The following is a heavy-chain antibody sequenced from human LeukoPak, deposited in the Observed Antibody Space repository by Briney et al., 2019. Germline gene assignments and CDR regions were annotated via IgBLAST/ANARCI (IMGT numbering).Heavy chain of an antibody. J-gene: IGHJ6*03. Sequence: ASVKVSCKASGYTFTSYGISWVRQAPGQGLEWMGWINPNSGGTNYAQKFQGRVTMTRDTSISTAYMELSRLRSDDTAVYYCARDSGVGGLVNYMDVWGKGTTVTVSS. CDR1: GYTFTSYG. V-gene: IGHV1-2*02. CDR2: INPNSGGT. D-gene: IGHD3-10*01. CDR3: ARDSGVGGLVNYMDV.